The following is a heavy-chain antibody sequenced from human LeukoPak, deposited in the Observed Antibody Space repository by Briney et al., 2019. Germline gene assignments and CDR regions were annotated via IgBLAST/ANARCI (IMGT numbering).Heavy chain of an antibody. J-gene: IGHJ5*02. CDR3: ASLAGATIGT. Sequence: PSETLSLTCTVSGGSISSYYWTWIRQPPGEGLEWIGYIYYSGSTNYNPSLKSRVTISVDTSKNQFSLKLSSVTAADTAVYYCASLAGATIGTWGQGTLVTVSS. CDR1: GGSISSYY. D-gene: IGHD1-26*01. CDR2: IYYSGST. V-gene: IGHV4-59*01.